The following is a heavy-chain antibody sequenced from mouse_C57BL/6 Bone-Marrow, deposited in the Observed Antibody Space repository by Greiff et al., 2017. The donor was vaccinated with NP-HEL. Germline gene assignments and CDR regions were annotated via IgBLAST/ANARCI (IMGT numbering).Heavy chain of an antibody. CDR2: IYPGSGNT. Sequence: VQLQESGAELVRPGASVKLSCKASGYTFTDYYINWVKQRPGQGLEWIARIYPGSGNTYYNEKFKGKATLTAEKSSSTAYMQLSSLTSEDSAVYFCARRSSSYFDYWGQGTTLTVSS. CDR1: GYTFTDYY. CDR3: ARRSSSYFDY. V-gene: IGHV1-76*01. J-gene: IGHJ2*01. D-gene: IGHD1-1*01.